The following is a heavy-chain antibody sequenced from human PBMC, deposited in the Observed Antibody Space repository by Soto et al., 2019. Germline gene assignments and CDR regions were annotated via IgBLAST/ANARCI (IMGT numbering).Heavy chain of an antibody. J-gene: IGHJ4*02. D-gene: IGHD1-1*01. CDR1: GYTFTSYY. Sequence: ASVKVSCKASGYTFTSYYIHWVRQAPGQGLEWMGVIDPSAGSTTYAQKFQGRVTVTRDTSTSTVYLEVSSLSSEDTAVFYCARTDYNYGTNPFDYWGQGTLVTVSS. CDR2: IDPSAGST. CDR3: ARTDYNYGTNPFDY. V-gene: IGHV1-46*01.